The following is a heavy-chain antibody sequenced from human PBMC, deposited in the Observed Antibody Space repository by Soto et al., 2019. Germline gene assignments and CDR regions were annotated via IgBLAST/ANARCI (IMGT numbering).Heavy chain of an antibody. D-gene: IGHD6-13*01. V-gene: IGHV4-59*08. CDR2: IYYSGIT. J-gene: IGHJ2*01. CDR1: GGSISSHY. CDR3: ARPRGIAPAVWYFDL. Sequence: SETLSLTCTVSGGSISSHYWSWIRQPPGRGLEWIGFIYYSGITDSNPSLKSRVTISLDTSKNQLSLRLSSVTAADTAVYYCARPRGIAPAVWYFDLWGRGTLVTVSS.